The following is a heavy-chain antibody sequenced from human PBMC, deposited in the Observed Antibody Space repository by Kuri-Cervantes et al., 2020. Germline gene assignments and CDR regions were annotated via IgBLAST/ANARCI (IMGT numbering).Heavy chain of an antibody. D-gene: IGHD7-27*01. V-gene: IGHV3-9*01. J-gene: IGHJ4*02. CDR3: ATLLGNLNSYYPDY. CDR1: GFTFDDYA. Sequence: SLKISCEASGFTFDDYAIHWVRQAPGKGLEWVSGISWTSGRVGYADSVKGRFTISRDNTKNSLYLQMNSLRAEDTAVYYCATLLGNLNSYYPDYWGRGTLVTVSS. CDR2: ISWTSGRV.